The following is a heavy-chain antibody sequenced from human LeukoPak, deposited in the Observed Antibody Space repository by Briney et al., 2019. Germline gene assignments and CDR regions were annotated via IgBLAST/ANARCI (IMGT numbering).Heavy chain of an antibody. CDR1: GFTFSSYG. V-gene: IGHV3-33*01. D-gene: IGHD2/OR15-2a*01. CDR2: IWYDGSNK. Sequence: GGSLRLSCAASGFTFSSYGMHWVRQAPGKGLEWVALIWYDGSNKYYTDSVKGRLTISRDNSKNTLYLQVNSLRAEDTAIYYCAREGPRGNSQFDYWGQGTLVTVSS. J-gene: IGHJ4*02. CDR3: AREGPRGNSQFDY.